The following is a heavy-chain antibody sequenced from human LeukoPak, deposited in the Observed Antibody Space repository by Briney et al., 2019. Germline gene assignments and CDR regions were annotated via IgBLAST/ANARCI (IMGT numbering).Heavy chain of an antibody. CDR3: ATVRGVITNFDY. V-gene: IGHV1-2*02. Sequence: ASVKVSCKASGYSFTDYYIHWVRQAPGQGLEWMGWINPNSGGTNYAQKFQGRVTMTRDTSISTAYMELSRLRSDDTAVYYCATVRGVITNFDYWGQGTLVTVSS. CDR2: INPNSGGT. J-gene: IGHJ4*02. D-gene: IGHD3-10*01. CDR1: GYSFTDYY.